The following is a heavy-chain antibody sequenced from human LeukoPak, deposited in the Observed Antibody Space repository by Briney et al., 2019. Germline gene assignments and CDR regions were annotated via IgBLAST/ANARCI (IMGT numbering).Heavy chain of an antibody. CDR1: GFSFNSDW. V-gene: IGHV3-30-3*01. Sequence: GGSLRLSCAASGFSFNSDWMDWVRQAPGKGLEWVAVISYDGSNKYYADSVKGRFTISRDNSKNTLYLQMNSLRAEDTAVYYCASPSHNYYDSSGPRDPFDYWGQGTLVTVSS. CDR3: ASPSHNYYDSSGPRDPFDY. D-gene: IGHD3-22*01. J-gene: IGHJ4*02. CDR2: ISYDGSNK.